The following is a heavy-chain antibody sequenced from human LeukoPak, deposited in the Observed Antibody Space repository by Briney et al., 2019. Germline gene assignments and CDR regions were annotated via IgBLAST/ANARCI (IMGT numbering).Heavy chain of an antibody. CDR2: ISGSGGST. CDR3: AKTTMVRGVDVNWFDP. V-gene: IGHV3-23*01. D-gene: IGHD3-10*01. J-gene: IGHJ5*02. CDR1: GFTFSSYA. Sequence: PGGSLRLSCAASGFTFSSYAMSWVRQAPGKGLEWVSAISGSGGSTYYADSVKGRFTISSDNSKNTLYQQMNSLGAEDTAVYYCAKTTMVRGVDVNWFDPWGQGTLVTVSS.